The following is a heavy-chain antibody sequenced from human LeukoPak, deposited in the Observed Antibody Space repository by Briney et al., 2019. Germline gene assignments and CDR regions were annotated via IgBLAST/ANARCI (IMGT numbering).Heavy chain of an antibody. CDR2: INSDGTGT. V-gene: IGHV3-74*01. CDR3: ARGMLSRAGWHWYYYMDV. Sequence: QAGGSLRLSCAASGFTSGSYWMHWVRQAPGKGPEWVSRINSDGTGTHYADSVKGRFTISRDNAKNTLHLQMSGLRGEDTAVYYCARGMLSRAGWHWYYYMDVWGKGATVTVSS. D-gene: IGHD3-16*01. CDR1: GFTSGSYW. J-gene: IGHJ6*03.